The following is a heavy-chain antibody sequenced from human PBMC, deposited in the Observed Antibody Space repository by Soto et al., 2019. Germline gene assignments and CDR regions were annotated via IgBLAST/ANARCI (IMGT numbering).Heavy chain of an antibody. CDR3: ATDGAAGAAMGV. J-gene: IGHJ6*02. CDR1: GFTFSNYG. Sequence: EMKLVESGGGLVKPGGSLRLSCAASGFTFSNYGMNWARQSPGKGLEWVSSISGGGEYVGYADSLKGRLTNSRDNAKKSLYLQLNSLAADDTAVYYCATDGAAGAAMGVWGQGTTVTVSS. CDR2: ISGGGEYV. D-gene: IGHD6-13*01. V-gene: IGHV3-21*02.